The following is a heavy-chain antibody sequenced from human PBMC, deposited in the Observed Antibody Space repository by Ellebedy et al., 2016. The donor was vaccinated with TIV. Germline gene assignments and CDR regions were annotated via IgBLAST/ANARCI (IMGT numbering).Heavy chain of an antibody. CDR2: VTDSDDKS. CDR1: GFVFSDYA. CDR3: ARGAPYESSGADY. J-gene: IGHJ4*02. V-gene: IGHV3-23*01. D-gene: IGHD3-22*01. Sequence: GESLKISCAASGFVFSDYALSWVRQAPGKGLEWVSTVTDSDDKSFYGDSVKGRFTISRDKSRNTLFLQMNSLRAEDTAVYYCARGAPYESSGADYWGQGTLVTVSS.